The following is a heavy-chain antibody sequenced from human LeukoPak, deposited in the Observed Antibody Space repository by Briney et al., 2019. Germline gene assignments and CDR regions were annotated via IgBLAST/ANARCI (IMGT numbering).Heavy chain of an antibody. CDR2: ISAYNGNT. D-gene: IGHD6-19*01. Sequence: ASVKVSCKASGYRFTSYGLSWVRQAPGQGLEWMGWISAYNGNTNYAQKFQGRVTMTTDAYTSYMELRSPTSDDTAVYYCARDGMAVARLHYYGMDVWGQGTTVTVS. CDR3: ARDGMAVARLHYYGMDV. J-gene: IGHJ6*02. CDR1: GYRFTSYG. V-gene: IGHV1-18*01.